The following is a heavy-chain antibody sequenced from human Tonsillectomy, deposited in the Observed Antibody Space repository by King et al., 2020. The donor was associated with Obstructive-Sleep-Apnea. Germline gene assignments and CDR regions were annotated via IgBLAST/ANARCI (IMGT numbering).Heavy chain of an antibody. CDR1: GYTFNSYG. V-gene: IGHV1-18*04. CDR3: ARDLREGYSRSWYPYYYGMDV. Sequence: VQLVESGAEVKKPGASVKVSCKASGYTFNSYGINWVRQAPGQGLEWVGWISAYNSNTNYAQKLQGRVTMTTDTSTSIAYMELRSLRSDATAVYYCARDLREGYSRSWYPYYYGMDVWGQGPTVTVSS. CDR2: ISAYNSNT. D-gene: IGHD6-13*01. J-gene: IGHJ6*02.